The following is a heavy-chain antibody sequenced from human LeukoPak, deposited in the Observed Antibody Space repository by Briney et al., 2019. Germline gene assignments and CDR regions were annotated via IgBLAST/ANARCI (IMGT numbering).Heavy chain of an antibody. CDR3: VKDRIAVAGTFDS. J-gene: IGHJ5*01. D-gene: IGHD6-19*01. Sequence: GGSLRLSCSASGFTFSSSAMHWVRQAPGKGLEFVSSISSNGDTTYYADSVKGRFTISRDSSKNTLYLQMSSLRAEDTAVYYCVKDRIAVAGTFDSWGQGTLVTVSS. CDR2: ISSNGDTT. V-gene: IGHV3-64D*09. CDR1: GFTFSSSA.